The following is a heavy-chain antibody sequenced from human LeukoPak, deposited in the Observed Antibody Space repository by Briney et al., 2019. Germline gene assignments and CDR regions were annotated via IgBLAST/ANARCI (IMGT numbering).Heavy chain of an antibody. CDR3: ATSTQVAAPGTADFDY. D-gene: IGHD6-13*01. CDR1: GFTFTSYA. CDR2: MWYEGTNK. V-gene: IGHV3-30*02. Sequence: PGGSLRLSCAASGFTFTSYAMSWVRQAPGKGLEWVAFMWYEGTNKYYADSVKGRFTISRDNSKSTLYLQMNSLRAEDTAVYYCATSTQVAAPGTADFDYWGQGTLVTVRS. J-gene: IGHJ4*02.